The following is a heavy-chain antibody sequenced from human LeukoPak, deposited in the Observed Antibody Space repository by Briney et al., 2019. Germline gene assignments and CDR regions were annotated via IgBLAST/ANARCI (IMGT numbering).Heavy chain of an antibody. V-gene: IGHV4-59*08. CDR3: ARHSIASDGARLFDY. CDR2: VYYSGYS. J-gene: IGHJ4*02. D-gene: IGHD2-21*01. CDR1: GGSITPYY. Sequence: PSETLSLTCTVSGGSITPYYWAWLRQPPEKGLEWIGYVYYSGYSNYNPSLKSRVSMSVDTSMNQFSLKLASVTAADTAVYYCARHSIASDGARLFDYWGRGTLVTVSS.